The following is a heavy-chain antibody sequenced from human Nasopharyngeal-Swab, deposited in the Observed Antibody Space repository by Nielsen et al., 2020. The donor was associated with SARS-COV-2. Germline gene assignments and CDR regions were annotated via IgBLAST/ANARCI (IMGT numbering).Heavy chain of an antibody. J-gene: IGHJ4*02. Sequence: ASVKVSCKASGYTFSNYAMNWVRQAPGQGPERMGWININTGNPTYAQGFTGRFVFSLDTSVSTAYLQISSLKAEDTAVYYCARLRLQYSLRSLPNFDYWGQGTLVTVSS. D-gene: IGHD4-11*01. CDR3: ARLRLQYSLRSLPNFDY. V-gene: IGHV7-4-1*02. CDR1: GYTFSNYA. CDR2: ININTGNP.